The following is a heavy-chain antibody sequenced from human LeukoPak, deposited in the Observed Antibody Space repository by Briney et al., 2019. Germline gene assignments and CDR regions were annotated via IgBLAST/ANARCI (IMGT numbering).Heavy chain of an antibody. D-gene: IGHD2-15*01. CDR3: ARLASYCSGGSCYTNWFDP. CDR1: GYRFTSYW. Sequence: GESLKISCKGSGYRFTSYWIGWVRQMPGKGLGWMGIIYPSDSDTRYSPSFQGQVTISADKSISTAYLQWSSLKASDTAMYYCARLASYCSGGSCYTNWFDPWGQGTLVTVSS. J-gene: IGHJ5*02. CDR2: IYPSDSDT. V-gene: IGHV5-51*01.